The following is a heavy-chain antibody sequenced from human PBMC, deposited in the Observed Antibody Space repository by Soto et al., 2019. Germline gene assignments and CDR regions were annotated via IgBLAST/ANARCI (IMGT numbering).Heavy chain of an antibody. CDR2: ISAYNGNT. CDR3: ARDQGYYYDSSGYKPQAY. J-gene: IGHJ4*02. D-gene: IGHD3-22*01. V-gene: IGHV1-18*01. CDR1: GYTFTSYG. Sequence: VASVKVSCKASGYTFTSYGISWVRQAPGQGLEWMGWISAYNGNTNYAQKLQGRVTMTTDTSTSTAYMELRSLRSDDTAVYYCARDQGYYYDSSGYKPQAYWGQGTLVTVSS.